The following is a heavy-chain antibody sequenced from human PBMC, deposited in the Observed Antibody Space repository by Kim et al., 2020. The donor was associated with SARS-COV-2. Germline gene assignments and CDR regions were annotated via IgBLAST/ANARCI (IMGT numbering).Heavy chain of an antibody. CDR2: IYYSGST. Sequence: SETLSLTCTVSGGSISSSCYYWGWIRQPPGKGLEWIGSIYYSGSTYYNPSLKSRVTISVDTSKNQFSLKLSSVTAADTAVYYCASEDYYDSSGYPRLEYFQHWGQGTLVTVSS. J-gene: IGHJ1*01. V-gene: IGHV4-39*01. CDR1: GGSISSSCYY. D-gene: IGHD3-22*01. CDR3: ASEDYYDSSGYPRLEYFQH.